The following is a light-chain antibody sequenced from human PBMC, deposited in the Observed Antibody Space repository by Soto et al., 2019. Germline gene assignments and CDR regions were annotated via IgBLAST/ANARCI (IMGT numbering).Light chain of an antibody. V-gene: IGKV3-15*01. Sequence: EIVMTQSTDTLSVSPGERATLSCRASQNVGRNVAWYQQRPGQAPRLLIHGTSTRAADIPARFSGSVSGTEVTLTITSLQPEDFVIYYCQQYNNWPPMSTFGQGTKLEMK. CDR3: QQYNNWPPMST. CDR2: GTS. CDR1: QNVGRN. J-gene: IGKJ2*01.